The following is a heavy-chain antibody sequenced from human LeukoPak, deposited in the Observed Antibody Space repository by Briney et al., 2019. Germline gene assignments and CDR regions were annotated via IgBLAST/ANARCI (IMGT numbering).Heavy chain of an antibody. J-gene: IGHJ4*02. CDR3: AKDPYGSGSYWIDY. V-gene: IGHV3-30*18. CDR1: GFTFSGYG. Sequence: PGGSLRLSCAAPGFTFSGYGMNWVRPAPGKGLEWGAVITDDGSNTHDADSVKGRITISRDKSKNTLYLQMNSLRAEDTAVYYCAKDPYGSGSYWIDYWGQGTLVTVSS. D-gene: IGHD3-10*01. CDR2: ITDDGSNT.